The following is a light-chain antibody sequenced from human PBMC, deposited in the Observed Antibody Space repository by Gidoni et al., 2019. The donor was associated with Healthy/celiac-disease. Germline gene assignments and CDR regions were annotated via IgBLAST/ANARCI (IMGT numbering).Light chain of an antibody. CDR3: AAWDDRLNGVV. Sequence: QSGLTQQPSASGTPGPRVNISCSGSISTIGSHSVNWYQQLPGTAPKLLIYSNNPRPSGVPDRFSGSKSGTSASLAISWLQSEDEADYYCAAWDDRLNGVVFGGGTKLTVL. CDR1: ISTIGSHS. CDR2: SNN. J-gene: IGLJ2*01. V-gene: IGLV1-44*01.